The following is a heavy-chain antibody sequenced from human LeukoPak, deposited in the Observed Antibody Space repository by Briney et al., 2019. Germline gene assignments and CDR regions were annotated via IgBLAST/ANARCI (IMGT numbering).Heavy chain of an antibody. V-gene: IGHV5-51*03. CDR2: IYPGDSDT. CDR1: GYSFTSYW. CDR3: ARLRCSGGSCYSSWFDP. Sequence: KPGESLKISCKGSGYSFTSYWIGWVRQMPGKGLEWMGIIYPGDSDTRYSPSFQGQVTISADKSISTAYLQWSSLKASDTAMYYRARLRCSGGSCYSSWFDPWGQGTLVTVSS. J-gene: IGHJ5*02. D-gene: IGHD2-15*01.